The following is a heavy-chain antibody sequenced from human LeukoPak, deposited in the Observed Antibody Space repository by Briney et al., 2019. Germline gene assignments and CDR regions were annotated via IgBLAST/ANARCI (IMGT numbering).Heavy chain of an antibody. V-gene: IGHV1-69*05. CDR1: GGTFSSYA. Sequence: ASVKVSCKASGGTFSSYAISWVRQAPGQGLEWMGRIIPIFGTANYAQKFQGRVTITTDESTSTAYMELSSLRYGDTAVYYCARDLGVVAAAYYYYYMDVWGKGTTVTVSS. J-gene: IGHJ6*03. CDR2: IIPIFGTA. CDR3: ARDLGVVAAAYYYYYMDV. D-gene: IGHD2-15*01.